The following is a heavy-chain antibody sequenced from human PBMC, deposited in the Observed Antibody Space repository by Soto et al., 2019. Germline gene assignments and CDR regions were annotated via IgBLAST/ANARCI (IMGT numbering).Heavy chain of an antibody. Sequence: GGSLRLSCAASGFTFDDYAMHWVRQAPGKGLEWVSSISWNSASRGYVDSVKGRFTISRDNAKYSLYLQMNSLRPDDTALYYCAKAHTGHADGLDPWGQGTLVTVSS. CDR3: AKAHTGHADGLDP. CDR1: GFTFDDYA. J-gene: IGHJ5*02. CDR2: ISWNSASR. V-gene: IGHV3-9*01. D-gene: IGHD2-8*02.